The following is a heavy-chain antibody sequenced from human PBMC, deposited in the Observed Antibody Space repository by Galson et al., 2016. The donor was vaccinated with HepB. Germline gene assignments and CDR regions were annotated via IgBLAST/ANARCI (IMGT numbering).Heavy chain of an antibody. J-gene: IGHJ6*03. CDR1: GYTFTKYG. Sequence: SVKVSCKASGYTFTKYGISWVRQAPGQGLEWLGWISSFNGNTNYAHNFRGRVTMTSDASTNTAYMELRSLRSDDSAVYYCARRDYTSGYYSFYDMDVWGGGTTGTVSS. V-gene: IGHV1-18*04. CDR3: ARRDYTSGYYSFYDMDV. CDR2: ISSFNGNT. D-gene: IGHD6-19*01.